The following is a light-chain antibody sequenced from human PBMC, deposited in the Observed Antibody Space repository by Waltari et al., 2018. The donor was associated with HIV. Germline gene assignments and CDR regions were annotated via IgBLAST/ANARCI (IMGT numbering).Light chain of an antibody. Sequence: ETVMPQSTVTLSVSPGERVTISCRASQTVNSNLAWYQQKLGQAPRLLFYDASTRATGTPARFSGSGSGTEFTLTVSSLQPEDFAVYYCQQYDNWLGTFGPGTKV. CDR2: DAS. CDR1: QTVNSN. J-gene: IGKJ3*01. CDR3: QQYDNWLGT. V-gene: IGKV3D-15*01.